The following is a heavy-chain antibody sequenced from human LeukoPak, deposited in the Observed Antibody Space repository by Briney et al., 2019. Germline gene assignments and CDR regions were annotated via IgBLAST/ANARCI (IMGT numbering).Heavy chain of an antibody. D-gene: IGHD2-2*01. Sequence: SETLSLTCAVSGYSISSGYYWGWIRQPPGKGLEWIGSIYHSGSTYYNPSLKSRITISVDTSKNQFSLKLSSVTAADTAVYYCARRGIYCSSTSCYSHRFDPWGQGTLVTVSS. V-gene: IGHV4-38-2*01. CDR1: GYSISSGYY. CDR3: ARRGIYCSSTSCYSHRFDP. CDR2: IYHSGST. J-gene: IGHJ5*02.